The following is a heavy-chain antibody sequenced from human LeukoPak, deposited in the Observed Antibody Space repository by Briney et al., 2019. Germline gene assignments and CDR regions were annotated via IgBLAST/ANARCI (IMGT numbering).Heavy chain of an antibody. V-gene: IGHV3-30*18. CDR3: AKVYDFWSGYPDY. Sequence: GGSLRLSCAASGFTFSSYGMHWVRQAPGKGLEWVAVISYDGSNKYYADSVKGRFTISRDNSKNTLYLQMNSLRAEDTAVYYCAKVYDFWSGYPDYWGQGTLVTVSS. CDR2: ISYDGSNK. CDR1: GFTFSSYG. D-gene: IGHD3-3*01. J-gene: IGHJ4*02.